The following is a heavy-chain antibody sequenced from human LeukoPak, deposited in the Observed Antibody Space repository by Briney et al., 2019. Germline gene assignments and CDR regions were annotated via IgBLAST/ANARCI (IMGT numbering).Heavy chain of an antibody. CDR1: GASISSYY. D-gene: IGHD4-17*01. CDR2: ISSSGNT. CDR3: SRGNPHYGKNVFDL. V-gene: IGHV4-4*07. Sequence: SETLSLTCAVSGASISSYYWGWIRQPAGKGLEWIGHISSSGNTNYHPSLKSRTALLLVTSHNHVSLRLRSMTAADTAVYYCSRGNPHYGKNVFDLGGQGTMVTVSS. J-gene: IGHJ3*01.